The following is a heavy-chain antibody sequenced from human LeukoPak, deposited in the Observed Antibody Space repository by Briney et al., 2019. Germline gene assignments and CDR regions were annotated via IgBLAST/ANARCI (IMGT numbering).Heavy chain of an antibody. D-gene: IGHD5-24*01. CDR3: ARRLSGDGYNRGYFDY. Sequence: SETLSLTCTVSGGSISSYYWGWIRQPPGKGLEWIGSIYYSGSTYYNPSLKSRVTISVDTSKNQFSLKLSSVTAADTAVYYCARRLSGDGYNRGYFDYWGQGTLVTVSS. CDR1: GGSISSYY. V-gene: IGHV4-39*01. J-gene: IGHJ4*02. CDR2: IYYSGST.